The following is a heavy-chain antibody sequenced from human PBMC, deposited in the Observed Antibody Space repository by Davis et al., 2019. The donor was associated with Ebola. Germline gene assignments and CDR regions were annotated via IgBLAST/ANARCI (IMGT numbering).Heavy chain of an antibody. CDR3: ARDFRYSSDY. J-gene: IGHJ4*02. V-gene: IGHV3-9*01. Sequence: SLKISCAASGFTFDDYAMHWVRQAPGKGLEWVSGISWNSGSIGYADSVKGRFTISRDNAKNSLYLQMNSLRAEDTALYYCARDFRYSSDYWGQGTLVTVSS. D-gene: IGHD6-13*01. CDR2: ISWNSGSI. CDR1: GFTFDDYA.